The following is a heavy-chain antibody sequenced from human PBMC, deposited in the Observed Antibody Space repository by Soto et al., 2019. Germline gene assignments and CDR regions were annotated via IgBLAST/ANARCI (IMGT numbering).Heavy chain of an antibody. D-gene: IGHD6-19*01. Sequence: QVQLVESGGGVVQPGRSLRLSSAASGFTFSSYAMHWVRQAPGKGLEWVAVISYDGSNKYYADSVKGRFTISRDNSKNTLYLQMNSLRAEDTAVNYCAKAMNGWFFDYWGQGTLVTVSS. CDR2: ISYDGSNK. CDR1: GFTFSSYA. J-gene: IGHJ4*02. V-gene: IGHV3-30*18. CDR3: AKAMNGWFFDY.